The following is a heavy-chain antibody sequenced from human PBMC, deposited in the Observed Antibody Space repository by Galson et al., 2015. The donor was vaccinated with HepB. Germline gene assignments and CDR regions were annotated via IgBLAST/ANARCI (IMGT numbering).Heavy chain of an antibody. V-gene: IGHV1-24*01. CDR3: ATASIAAAVPFQH. J-gene: IGHJ1*01. CDR1: GYTLTELS. D-gene: IGHD6-13*01. CDR2: FDPEDGET. Sequence: SVKVSCKVSGYTLTELSMHWVRQAPGKGLERMGGFDPEDGETIYAQKFQGRVTMTEDTSTDTAYMELSSLRSEDTAVYYCATASIAAAVPFQHWGQGTLVTVSS.